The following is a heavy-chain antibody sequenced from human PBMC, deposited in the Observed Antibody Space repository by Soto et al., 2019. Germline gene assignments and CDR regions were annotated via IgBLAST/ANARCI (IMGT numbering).Heavy chain of an antibody. CDR2: FYSDGTT. CDR3: AAKYSGSYYWYYFDY. Sequence: GGSLRLSCAVSGFTVSSNYMNWVRQAPGKGLEWVSIFYSDGTTYYADSVKGRFAISRDISTRTAYMELSSLRSEDTAVYYCAAKYSGSYYWYYFDYWGQGTLVTVSS. V-gene: IGHV3-53*01. J-gene: IGHJ4*02. CDR1: GFTVSSNY. D-gene: IGHD1-26*01.